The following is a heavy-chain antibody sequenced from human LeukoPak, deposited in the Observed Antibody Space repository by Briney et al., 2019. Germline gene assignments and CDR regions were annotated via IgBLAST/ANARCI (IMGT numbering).Heavy chain of an antibody. CDR1: GFTFSSYT. Sequence: GGSLRLSCAASGFTFSSYTMNWVRQAPGRGLGWASPIRGSSRHKYYADSVKGRFTISRDNAKNSLYLQMNSLRAEDTAVYYCARTANFAAGYYIDYWGQGTLVTVSS. J-gene: IGHJ4*02. CDR3: ARTANFAAGYYIDY. D-gene: IGHD6-13*01. CDR2: IRGSSRHK. V-gene: IGHV3-21*01.